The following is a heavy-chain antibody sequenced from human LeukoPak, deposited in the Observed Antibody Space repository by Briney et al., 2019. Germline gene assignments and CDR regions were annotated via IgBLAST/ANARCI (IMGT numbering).Heavy chain of an antibody. CDR3: ARDGDNWNGDSGHHY. J-gene: IGHJ4*02. Sequence: GESLKISCKGSGYSFISYWIGWVRQMPGKGLEWMGIIYPGDSDTRYSPSFQGQVTISPDKSISTAYLQWSSLKVSDTAMYYCARDGDNWNGDSGHHYWGQGTLVTVSS. CDR2: IYPGDSDT. CDR1: GYSFISYW. D-gene: IGHD1-20*01. V-gene: IGHV5-51*01.